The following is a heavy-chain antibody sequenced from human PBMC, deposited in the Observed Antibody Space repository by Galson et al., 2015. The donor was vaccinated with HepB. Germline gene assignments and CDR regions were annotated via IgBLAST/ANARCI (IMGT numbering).Heavy chain of an antibody. V-gene: IGHV4-4*02. Sequence: ETLSLTCAVSGGSISSSNWWSWVRQPPGKGLEWIGEIYHSGSTNYNPSLKSRVTISVDTSKNQFSLKLSSVTAADTAVYYCASGPSGDNSAFDYWGQGTLVTVSS. CDR3: ASGPSGDNSAFDY. CDR1: GGSISSSNW. J-gene: IGHJ4*02. D-gene: IGHD4-23*01. CDR2: IYHSGST.